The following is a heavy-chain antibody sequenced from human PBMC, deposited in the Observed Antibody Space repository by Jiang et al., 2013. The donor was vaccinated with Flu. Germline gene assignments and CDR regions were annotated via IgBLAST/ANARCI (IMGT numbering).Heavy chain of an antibody. CDR2: ISGSGGST. D-gene: IGHD2-15*01. J-gene: IGHJ4*02. CDR3: AKDQGYCSGGSCFFDY. CDR1: GFTFSSYA. V-gene: IGHV3-23*01. Sequence: VQLLESGGGLVQPGGSLRLSCAASGFTFSSYAMSWVRQAPGKGLEWVSAISGSGGSTYYADSVKGRFTISRDNSKNTLYLQMNSLRAEDTAVYYCAKDQGYCSGGSCFFDYWGQGTLVTVSS.